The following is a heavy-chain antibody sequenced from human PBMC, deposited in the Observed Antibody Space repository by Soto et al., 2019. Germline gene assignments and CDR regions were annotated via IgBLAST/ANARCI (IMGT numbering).Heavy chain of an antibody. Sequence: PGGSLRLSCAASGFTFSSYAMSWVRQAPGKGLEWVSAISGSGGSTYYADSVKGRFTISRDNSKNTLYLQMNSLRAEDTAVYYCAKVTGYDILTGLYYFDYWGQGTLVTVSS. J-gene: IGHJ4*02. CDR1: GFTFSSYA. CDR3: AKVTGYDILTGLYYFDY. CDR2: ISGSGGST. D-gene: IGHD3-9*01. V-gene: IGHV3-23*01.